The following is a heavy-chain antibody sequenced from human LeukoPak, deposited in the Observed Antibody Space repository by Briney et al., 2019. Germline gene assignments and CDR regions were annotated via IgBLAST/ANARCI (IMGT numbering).Heavy chain of an antibody. CDR1: GYTFTSCY. V-gene: IGHV1-46*01. D-gene: IGHD6-13*01. Sequence: GASVKVSCKASGYTFTSCYMHWVRQAPGQGLEWMGIINPSGGSTSYAQKFQGRVTMTRDTSTSTVYMELSSLRSEDTAVYYCARDPEPQQLANPPLRYWGQGTLVTVSS. J-gene: IGHJ4*02. CDR2: INPSGGST. CDR3: ARDPEPQQLANPPLRY.